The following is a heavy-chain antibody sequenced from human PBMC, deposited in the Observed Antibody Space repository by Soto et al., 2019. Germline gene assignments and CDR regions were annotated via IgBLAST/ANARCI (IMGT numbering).Heavy chain of an antibody. Sequence: QVRLRESGPGLVKPSETLSLTCTVSGGSISRYYWSWIRQPPGKGLEWIGYMYNTGSTIYNPSLKSLGTISVDTSKNQFSLKLNSVTAADTAVYYCARDLWGYCGADCYPLDVWGQGTTVTVSS. D-gene: IGHD2-21*02. J-gene: IGHJ6*02. CDR1: GGSISRYY. V-gene: IGHV4-59*01. CDR3: ARDLWGYCGADCYPLDV. CDR2: MYNTGST.